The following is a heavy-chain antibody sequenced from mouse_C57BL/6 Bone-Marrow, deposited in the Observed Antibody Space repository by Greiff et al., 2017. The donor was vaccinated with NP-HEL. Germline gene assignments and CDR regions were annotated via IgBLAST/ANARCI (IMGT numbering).Heavy chain of an antibody. CDR1: GYTFTSYW. CDR3: ARLRCLFDY. CDR2: IDPSDSYT. V-gene: IGHV1-59*01. J-gene: IGHJ2*01. Sequence: VQLQQPGAELVRPGTSVKLSCKASGYTFTSYWMHWVKQRPGQGLEWIGVIDPSDSYTNYNQKFKGKATLTVDTSSSTAYMQLSSLTSEDSAVYYCARLRCLFDYWGQGTTLTVSS.